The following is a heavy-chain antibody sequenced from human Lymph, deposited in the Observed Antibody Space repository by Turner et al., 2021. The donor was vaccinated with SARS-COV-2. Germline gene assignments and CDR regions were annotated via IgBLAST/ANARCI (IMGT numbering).Heavy chain of an antibody. CDR3: ARVLPFGDYFDY. Sequence: EVQLVESGGGLIQPGGSLRLSCAASVVTVSSNYMSWVRQAPGKGLEWVSVIYSGGSTYYADSVKGRFTISRDNSKNTLYLQMNSLRAEDTAVYYCARVLPFGDYFDYWGQGTLVTVSS. J-gene: IGHJ4*02. V-gene: IGHV3-53*01. CDR2: IYSGGST. D-gene: IGHD3-10*01. CDR1: VVTVSSNY.